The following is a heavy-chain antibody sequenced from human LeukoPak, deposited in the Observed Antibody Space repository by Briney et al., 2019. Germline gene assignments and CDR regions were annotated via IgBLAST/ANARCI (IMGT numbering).Heavy chain of an antibody. J-gene: IGHJ4*02. CDR2: IYSGGST. Sequence: GGSLRLSCAASGFTVSSNYMSWVRQAPGKGLEWVSVIYSGGSTYYADSVKGRFTISRDNAKNSLYLQMNSLRAEDTAVYYCARDNYYDSSGYHGGSDYWGQGTLVTVSS. D-gene: IGHD3-22*01. CDR3: ARDNYYDSSGYHGGSDY. CDR1: GFTVSSNY. V-gene: IGHV3-53*01.